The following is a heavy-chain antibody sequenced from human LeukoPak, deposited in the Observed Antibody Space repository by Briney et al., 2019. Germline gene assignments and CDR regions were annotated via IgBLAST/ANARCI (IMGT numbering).Heavy chain of an antibody. CDR2: IYTSGST. J-gene: IGHJ3*02. Sequence: SETLSLTCTVSGGSISSYYWSWIRQPAGKGLERIGRIYTSGSTNYNPSLKSRVTMSVDTSKNQFSLKLSSVTAADTAVYYCARDLSSIAAAGLDAFDIWGQGTMVTVSS. D-gene: IGHD6-13*01. CDR3: ARDLSSIAAAGLDAFDI. CDR1: GGSISSYY. V-gene: IGHV4-4*07.